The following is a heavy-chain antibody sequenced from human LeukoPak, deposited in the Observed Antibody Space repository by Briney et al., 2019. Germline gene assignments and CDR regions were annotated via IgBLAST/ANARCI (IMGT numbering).Heavy chain of an antibody. CDR2: ISWNSGSI. CDR1: GFIFDDYA. CDR3: AKSTDDAFDI. V-gene: IGHV3-9*01. Sequence: PGGSLRLSCAASGFIFDDYAMHWVRQAPGKGLEWVSGISWNSGSIGYADSVKGRFTISRDNAKNSLYLQMNSLRAEDTALYYCAKSTDDAFDIWGQGTMVTVSS. J-gene: IGHJ3*02.